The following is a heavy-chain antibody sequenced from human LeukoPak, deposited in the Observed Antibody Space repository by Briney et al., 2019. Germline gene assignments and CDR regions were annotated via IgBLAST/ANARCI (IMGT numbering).Heavy chain of an antibody. D-gene: IGHD6-19*01. CDR3: ARDSDVTAGYRLAY. CDR1: GFTFSSYS. V-gene: IGHV3-21*01. Sequence: GGSLRLSCADSGFTFSSYSMNWVRQAPGKGLEWVSSISSGSSYIYYADSVKGRFTISRDNAKNSLYLQMNSLRAEDTAVYYCARDSDVTAGYRLAYWGQGTLVTVSS. J-gene: IGHJ4*02. CDR2: ISSGSSYI.